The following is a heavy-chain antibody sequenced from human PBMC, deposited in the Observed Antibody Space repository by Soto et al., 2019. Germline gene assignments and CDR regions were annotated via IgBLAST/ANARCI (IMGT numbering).Heavy chain of an antibody. D-gene: IGHD3-10*01. V-gene: IGHV3-9*01. CDR2: ISWNSGSI. Sequence: SLRLSCAASGFTFDDYAMHWVRQAPGKGLEWVSGISWNSGSIGYADSVKGRFTISRDNAKNSLYLQMNSLRAEDTALYYCARRVIGSSREFDIWGQGTMVTVSS. J-gene: IGHJ3*02. CDR3: ARRVIGSSREFDI. CDR1: GFTFDDYA.